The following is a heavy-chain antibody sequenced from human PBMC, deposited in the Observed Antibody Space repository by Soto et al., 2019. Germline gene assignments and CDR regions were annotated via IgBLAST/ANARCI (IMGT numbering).Heavy chain of an antibody. Sequence: SETLSLTCTVSGGSISSYYWSWIRQPPGKGLEWIGYIYYSGSTNYNPSLKSRVTISVDTSKNQFSLKLSSATAADTAVYYCARGRDIVVVPAANKYYYYGMDVWGQGTTVTVSS. CDR1: GGSISSYY. V-gene: IGHV4-59*01. J-gene: IGHJ6*02. CDR3: ARGRDIVVVPAANKYYYYGMDV. CDR2: IYYSGST. D-gene: IGHD2-2*01.